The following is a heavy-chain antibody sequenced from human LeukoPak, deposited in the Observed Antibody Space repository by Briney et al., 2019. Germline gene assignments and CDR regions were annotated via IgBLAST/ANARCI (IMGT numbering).Heavy chain of an antibody. D-gene: IGHD3-3*01. V-gene: IGHV3-7*01. CDR3: ARRGITISGVLVYHYSGLDV. Sequence: DPGGSLRLSCAGSGFTFSSHWMTWVRQAPGKGLEWVASIKEDGSQKHYVDSVSGRVTISRDNAKNSLHLQMSSLRAEDTAVYYCARRGITISGVLVYHYSGLDVWGQGTTVTVSS. J-gene: IGHJ6*02. CDR2: IKEDGSQK. CDR1: GFTFSSHW.